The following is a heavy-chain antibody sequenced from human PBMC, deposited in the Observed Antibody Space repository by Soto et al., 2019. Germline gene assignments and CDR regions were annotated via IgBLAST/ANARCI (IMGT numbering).Heavy chain of an antibody. CDR1: VGSFSNFG. J-gene: IGHJ4*02. CDR3: AREGSGYNF. D-gene: IGHD5-12*01. CDR2: IVPVFGRP. V-gene: IGHV1-69*13. Sequence: ASVKVSCKASVGSFSNFGISWVRQAPGQGLEWMGGIVPVFGRPNYAQRFRGRLTITAGESTSTGYMELISLRSDDTAVYYCAREGSGYNFWGQGTQVTVSS.